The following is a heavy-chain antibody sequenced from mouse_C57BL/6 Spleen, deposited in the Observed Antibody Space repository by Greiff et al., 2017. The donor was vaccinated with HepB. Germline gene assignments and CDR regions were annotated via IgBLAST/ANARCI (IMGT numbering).Heavy chain of an antibody. CDR2: IDPSDSYT. CDR1: GYTFTSYW. Sequence: QVQLKQPGAELVMPGASVKLSCKASGYTFTSYWMHWVKQRPGQGLEWIGEIDPSDSYTNYNQKFKGKSTLTVDKSSSTAYMQLSSLTSEDSAVYYCARKGAGVFAYWGQGTLVTVSA. CDR3: ARKGAGVFAY. J-gene: IGHJ3*01. V-gene: IGHV1-69*01. D-gene: IGHD3-3*01.